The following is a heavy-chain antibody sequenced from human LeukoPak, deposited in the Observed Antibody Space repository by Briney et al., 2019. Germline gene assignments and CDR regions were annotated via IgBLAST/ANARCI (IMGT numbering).Heavy chain of an antibody. D-gene: IGHD6-13*01. J-gene: IGHJ6*03. V-gene: IGHV3-33*06. CDR1: GFTFSSYG. CDR3: AKAGYSSSWPSYYYYYYMDV. CDR2: IWSDGSNK. Sequence: PGGSLRLSCAASGFTFSSYGMHWVRQAPGKGLEWVAVIWSDGSNKYYADSVKGRFTISRDNSKNTLYLQMNSLRAEDTAVYYCAKAGYSSSWPSYYYYYYMDVWGKGTTVTVSS.